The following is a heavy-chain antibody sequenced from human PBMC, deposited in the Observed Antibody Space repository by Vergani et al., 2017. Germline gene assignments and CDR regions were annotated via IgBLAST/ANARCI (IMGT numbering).Heavy chain of an antibody. V-gene: IGHV4-39*01. Sequence: LQLQESGPGLVKPSETLSLTCIVTGGSISRISYYGAWVRQPPGKGLEWIGSIYYAGSTYYNPSLKSRVTISVDTSKNQFSLNLSSVTAADSATYFCATRHRVASHYMDVWGQGITVNVSS. CDR1: GGSISRISYY. D-gene: IGHD3-3*01. J-gene: IGHJ6*03. CDR2: IYYAGST. CDR3: ATRHRVASHYMDV.